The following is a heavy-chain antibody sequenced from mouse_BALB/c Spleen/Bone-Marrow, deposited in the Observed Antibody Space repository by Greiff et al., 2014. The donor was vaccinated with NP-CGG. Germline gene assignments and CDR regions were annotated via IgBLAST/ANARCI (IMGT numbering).Heavy chain of an antibody. CDR2: IYPGDGDT. Sequence: QVQLQQSGAELARPGASVKLSCKASGYTFTSYWMQWVKQRPGQGLEWIGAIYPGDGDTRYTQKFKGKATLTADESSSTAYMQLSSLASEDSAVYYCARGDYGSSYEGAMDYWGQGTSVTVSS. D-gene: IGHD1-1*01. J-gene: IGHJ4*01. V-gene: IGHV1-87*01. CDR1: GYTFTSYW. CDR3: ARGDYGSSYEGAMDY.